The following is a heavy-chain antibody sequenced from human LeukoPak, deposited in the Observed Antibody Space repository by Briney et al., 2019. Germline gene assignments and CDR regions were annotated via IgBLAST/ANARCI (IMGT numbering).Heavy chain of an antibody. Sequence: GASVKVSCKASGYTFTSYGISWVRQAPGQGLEWMGWISAYNGNTNYAQKLQGRVTMTTDTSTSTAYMELRSLRSDDTAVYYCARFGYCSGGSCYLASLGYWGQGTLVTVSS. CDR2: ISAYNGNT. D-gene: IGHD2-15*01. CDR3: ARFGYCSGGSCYLASLGY. J-gene: IGHJ4*02. V-gene: IGHV1-18*01. CDR1: GYTFTSYG.